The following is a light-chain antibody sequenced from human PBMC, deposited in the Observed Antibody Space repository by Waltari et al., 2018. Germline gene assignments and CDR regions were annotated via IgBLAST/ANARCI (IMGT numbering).Light chain of an antibody. J-gene: IGLJ2*01. CDR1: YSNVGTNV. CDR3: ASWDDSLNGRWV. Sequence: QSELTQPPSASGTPGQKVTISCSGRYSNVGTNVVNWYQQFPGTAPKLLISRSDQRPSGVPDRFSGSKSGTSASLAIIGLRSDDEADYYCASWDDSLNGRWVFGGGTKLTVL. CDR2: RSD. V-gene: IGLV1-44*01.